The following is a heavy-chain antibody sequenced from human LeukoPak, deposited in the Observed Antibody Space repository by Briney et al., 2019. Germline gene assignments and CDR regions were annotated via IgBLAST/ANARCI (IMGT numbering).Heavy chain of an antibody. CDR2: ISSSGSTI. V-gene: IGHV3-48*03. D-gene: IGHD3-3*01. CDR3: AREPRRWSGYFDY. Sequence: PGGSLRLSCAASGFTFSSYEMNWVRQAPGKGLEWVSYISSSGSTIYYADFVKGRFTISRDNAKNSLYLQMNSLRAEDTAVYYCAREPRRWSGYFDYWGQGTLVTVSS. J-gene: IGHJ4*02. CDR1: GFTFSSYE.